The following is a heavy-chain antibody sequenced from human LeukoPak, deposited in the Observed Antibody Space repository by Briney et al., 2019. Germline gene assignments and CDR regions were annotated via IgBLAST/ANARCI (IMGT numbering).Heavy chain of an antibody. CDR1: GFTFSLYW. CDR2: IKQDGSEE. J-gene: IGHJ3*02. D-gene: IGHD2-15*01. V-gene: IGHV3-7*01. Sequence: GGSLRLSCVVFGFTFSLYWMNWVRQAPGKGLEWVANIKQDGSEEYYVDSVKGRFTISRDNAKNSLYLQMNSLRVEDTAVYYCARGGGIWGQGTMVTVSS. CDR3: ARGGGI.